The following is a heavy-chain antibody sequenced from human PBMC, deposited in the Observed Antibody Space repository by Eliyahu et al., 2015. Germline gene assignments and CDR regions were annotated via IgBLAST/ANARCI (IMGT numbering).Heavy chain of an antibody. CDR1: GDXFSNNNAA. Sequence: QVQVQQSGPGLVKPSQXLSLTCTFSGDXFSNNNAAWNWIRQSPSRGLEWLGRTYYRSKWYNDYASSVKSRIAINPDTSKNQFSLHLNSVTPEDTAVYYCARGIVSAFDIWGQGTMVTVSS. D-gene: IGHD2-15*01. CDR3: ARGIVSAFDI. CDR2: TYYRSKWYN. J-gene: IGHJ3*02. V-gene: IGHV6-1*01.